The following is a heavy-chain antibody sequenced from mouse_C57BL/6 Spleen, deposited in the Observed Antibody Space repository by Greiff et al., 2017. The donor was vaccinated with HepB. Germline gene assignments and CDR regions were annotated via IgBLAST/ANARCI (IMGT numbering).Heavy chain of an antibody. CDR3: TRDRSHWYIDV. Sequence: EVKLMESGEGLVKPGGSLKLSCAASGFTFSSYAMSWVRQTPEKRLEWVAYISSGGDYIYYADTVKGRFTISRDNARKTLYLQMSRLKSEDTAMYCCTRDRSHWYIDVWGTGTTVTVSS. V-gene: IGHV5-9-1*02. CDR2: ISSGGDYI. J-gene: IGHJ1*03. CDR1: GFTFSSYA.